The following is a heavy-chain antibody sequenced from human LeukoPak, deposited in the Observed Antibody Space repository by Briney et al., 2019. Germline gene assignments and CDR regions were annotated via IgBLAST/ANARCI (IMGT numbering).Heavy chain of an antibody. V-gene: IGHV4-4*07. CDR3: VRDLLDNGANSVLGY. J-gene: IGHJ4*02. CDR2: IYSSGST. Sequence: SETLSLTCIVSGGSISSFYWSWIRQPAGKGLEWIGRIYSSGSTNYNPSLKSRVTMSVDTSKNQFSLKLTSVTAADTAVYYCVRDLLDNGANSVLGYWGQGTLVTVSS. D-gene: IGHD4-23*01. CDR1: GGSISSFY.